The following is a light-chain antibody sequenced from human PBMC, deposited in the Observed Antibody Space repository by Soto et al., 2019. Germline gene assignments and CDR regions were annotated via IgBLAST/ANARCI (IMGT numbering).Light chain of an antibody. CDR1: QTISGW. Sequence: DIQMTQSPSTLSASVGDGVTITCRASQTISGWLAWYQQRPGKAPKLLISDASSLRSGVPSRFSGSGSGTEFTLTISNLQPEDFATYYCQQANSPPLTFGGGTKVDIK. V-gene: IGKV1-5*01. CDR3: QQANSPPLT. J-gene: IGKJ4*01. CDR2: DAS.